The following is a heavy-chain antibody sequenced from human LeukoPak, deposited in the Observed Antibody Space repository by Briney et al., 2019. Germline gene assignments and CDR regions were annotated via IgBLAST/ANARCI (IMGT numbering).Heavy chain of an antibody. CDR3: ARGRHYYGSGRYSDY. J-gene: IGHJ4*02. D-gene: IGHD3-10*01. CDR1: GFTFSNYA. CDR2: ISYDGSNK. Sequence: PGGSLRLSCAASGFTFSNYAMHWVRQAPGKGLEWVAVISYDGSNKYYADSVKGRFTISRDNSKNTLYLQMNRLRAEDTAVYSCARGRHYYGSGRYSDYWGQGTLVTVSS. V-gene: IGHV3-30*04.